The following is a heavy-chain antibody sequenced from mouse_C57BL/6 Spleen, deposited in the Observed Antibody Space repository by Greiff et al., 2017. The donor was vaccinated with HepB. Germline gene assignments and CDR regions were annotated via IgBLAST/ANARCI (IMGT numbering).Heavy chain of an antibody. CDR2: IYPGNSDT. CDR1: GYTFTSYW. D-gene: IGHD2-4*01. V-gene: IGHV1-5*01. CDR3: STMITTRYFDV. J-gene: IGHJ1*03. Sequence: EVQLQQSGTVLARPGASVKMSCKTSGYTFTSYWMHWVKQRPGQGLEWIGAIYPGNSDTSYNQKFKGKAKLTAVTSASTAYMELSSLTNEDSAVYYCSTMITTRYFDVWGTGTTVTVSS.